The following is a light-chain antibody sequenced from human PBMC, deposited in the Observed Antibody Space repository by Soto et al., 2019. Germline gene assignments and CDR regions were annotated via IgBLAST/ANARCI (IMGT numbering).Light chain of an antibody. Sequence: EIVLTQSPGTLSLSPGERATLSCRASQSVSSYSAWYQQKPGQAPRLLIYGASSRATGIPDRFSGSGSGTDFTLTISRLEPEDFAVYYCQQYGSSPRTFGQGTKVEIK. J-gene: IGKJ1*01. CDR3: QQYGSSPRT. V-gene: IGKV3-20*01. CDR2: GAS. CDR1: QSVSSY.